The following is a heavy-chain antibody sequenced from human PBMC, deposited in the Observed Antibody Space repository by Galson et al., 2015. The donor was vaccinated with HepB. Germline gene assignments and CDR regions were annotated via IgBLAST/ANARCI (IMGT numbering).Heavy chain of an antibody. CDR1: GFNFNNYW. D-gene: IGHD3-10*01. V-gene: IGHV3-7*01. CDR2: IKTDGSEK. CDR3: GRDWDGSGPSIDY. Sequence: SLRLSCAASGFNFNNYWMSWVRQAPGRGLEWVANIKTDGSEKHYVDSVKGRFTISRDNTKNSLYLQMNSLRTEDTAVYYCGRDWDGSGPSIDYWGQGTLVTVSS. J-gene: IGHJ4*02.